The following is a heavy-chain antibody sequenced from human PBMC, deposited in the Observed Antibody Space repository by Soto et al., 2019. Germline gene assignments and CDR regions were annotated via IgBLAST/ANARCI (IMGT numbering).Heavy chain of an antibody. J-gene: IGHJ6*02. Sequence: EVQLVESGGGLVKPGGSVRLSCAASGFTFSNAWMSWVRQAPGKGLEWVGRIKTKADGGTTDYAAPVKGRFTISRDDSKNTLYVHMNSLKTEDTAVYYCTSDRLNGYDGMDVWGQGTTVTVSS. CDR3: TSDRLNGYDGMDV. CDR2: IKTKADGGTT. V-gene: IGHV3-15*01. CDR1: GFTFSNAW. D-gene: IGHD2-8*01.